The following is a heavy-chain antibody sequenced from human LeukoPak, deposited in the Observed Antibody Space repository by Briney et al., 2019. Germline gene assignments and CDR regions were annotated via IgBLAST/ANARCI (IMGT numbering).Heavy chain of an antibody. CDR3: ARVGYGDSSYYYYYGMDV. Sequence: GASVKVSCKASGGTFSSYAINWVRQAPGQGLEWMGGIIPISGAANYAQKFQGRVTMTTDESTSTAFMELSSLRSEDTAVYYCARVGYGDSSYYYYYGMDVWGQGTTVTVSS. D-gene: IGHD4-17*01. CDR1: GGTFSSYA. CDR2: IIPISGAA. J-gene: IGHJ6*02. V-gene: IGHV1-69*05.